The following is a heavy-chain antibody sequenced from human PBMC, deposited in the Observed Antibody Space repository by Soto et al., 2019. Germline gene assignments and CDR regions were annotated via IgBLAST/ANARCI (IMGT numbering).Heavy chain of an antibody. J-gene: IGHJ6*02. CDR1: GFTFSSHG. CDR3: PRIISMGRRHHYYYAMDV. Sequence: GGSLRLSCAASGFTFSSHGMIWVRQAPGKGLEWVSYITTTSINIYYADSVKGRFTISRDNANNSLYLQINSLRAEDTAVYYCPRIISMGRRHHYYYAMDVWGQGTPVTV. CDR2: ITTTSINI. V-gene: IGHV3-48*04. D-gene: IGHD3-3*02.